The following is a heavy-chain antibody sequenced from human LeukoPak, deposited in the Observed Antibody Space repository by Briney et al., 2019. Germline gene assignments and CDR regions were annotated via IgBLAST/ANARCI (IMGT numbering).Heavy chain of an antibody. CDR3: ARQRFTMRAYAGNWFDP. D-gene: IGHD3-10*01. V-gene: IGHV5-51*01. J-gene: IGHJ5*02. CDR2: IYPGDSDT. CDR1: GYSFTSYW. Sequence: ASVKVSCKASGYSFTSYWIGWVRQMPGKGLEWMGIIYPGDSDTRYSPSFQGRVTISADKSISTAYLQWSSLKASDTAMYYCARQRFTMRAYAGNWFDPWGQGTLVTVSS.